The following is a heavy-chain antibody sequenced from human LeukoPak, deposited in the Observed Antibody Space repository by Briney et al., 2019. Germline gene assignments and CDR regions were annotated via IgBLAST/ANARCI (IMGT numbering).Heavy chain of an antibody. V-gene: IGHV3-7*01. CDR3: EREAGWGYYDL. J-gene: IGHJ1*01. Sequence: GESLTLSCAVSGLTLTFSWMTWVRQAAGSVMGRVANINKEANRNYYVVSVKGRFPISRHNANHSMFLQMSRLRAQDAFVLFWEREAGWGYYDLWGQGTPVTVSS. CDR1: GLTLTFSW. CDR2: INKEANRN. D-gene: IGHD3-22*01.